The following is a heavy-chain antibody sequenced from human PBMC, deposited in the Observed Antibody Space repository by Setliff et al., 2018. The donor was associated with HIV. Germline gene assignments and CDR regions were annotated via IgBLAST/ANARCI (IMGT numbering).Heavy chain of an antibody. V-gene: IGHV4-61*09. CDR1: GGSIKNGPSS. CDR2: NYTSGTT. J-gene: IGHJ4*02. Sequence: SETLSLTCSVSGGSIKNGPSSWTWIRQRAGKGLEWIGHNYTSGTTNYNSSLNSRVTISVDTSKNQFSLKLTAVAAADRAVYYCARHGTMYYYYTSAYPGIFDYWGQ. D-gene: IGHD3-22*01. CDR3: ARHGTMYYYYTSAYPGIFDY.